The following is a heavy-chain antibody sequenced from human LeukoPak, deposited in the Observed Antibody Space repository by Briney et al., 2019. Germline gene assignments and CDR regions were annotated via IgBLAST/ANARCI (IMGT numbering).Heavy chain of an antibody. Sequence: SETLSLTCAVSGGAFSGYYWSWIRQPPGRGLEWIGEINHSGSTNYNPSLKSRATISVDTSKNQFSLKLSSVTAADTAVYYCARRPALTVVVVAAAFDYWGQETLVTVSS. J-gene: IGHJ4*02. V-gene: IGHV4-34*01. CDR2: INHSGST. CDR3: ARRPALTVVVVAAAFDY. D-gene: IGHD2-15*01. CDR1: GGAFSGYY.